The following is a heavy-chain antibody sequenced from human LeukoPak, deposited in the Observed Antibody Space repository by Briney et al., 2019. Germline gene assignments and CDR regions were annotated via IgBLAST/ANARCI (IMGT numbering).Heavy chain of an antibody. Sequence: PGGSLRLSCAASGFTFNTYSMNWVRQAPGKGLEWVSYISSSSSTIYYADSVKGRFTISRDNAKNSLYLQMNSLRAEDTAVYYCARLAVAGYFDYWGQGTLVTVSS. CDR2: ISSSSSTI. CDR1: GFTFNTYS. D-gene: IGHD6-19*01. CDR3: ARLAVAGYFDY. J-gene: IGHJ4*02. V-gene: IGHV3-48*01.